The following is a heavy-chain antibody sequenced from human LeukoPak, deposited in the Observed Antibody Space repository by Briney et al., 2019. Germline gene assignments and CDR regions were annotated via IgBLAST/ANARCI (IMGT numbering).Heavy chain of an antibody. CDR1: GFTFSSYS. CDR3: ARGSPSYDSSGYYHGYYYYYYMDV. Sequence: GSLRLSCAASGFTFSSYSMNWVRQPPGKGLEWIGEINHSGSTNYNPSLKSRVTISVDTSKNQFSLKLSSVTAADTAVYYCARGSPSYDSSGYYHGYYYYYYMDVWGKGTTVTVSS. D-gene: IGHD3-22*01. J-gene: IGHJ6*03. V-gene: IGHV4-34*01. CDR2: INHSGST.